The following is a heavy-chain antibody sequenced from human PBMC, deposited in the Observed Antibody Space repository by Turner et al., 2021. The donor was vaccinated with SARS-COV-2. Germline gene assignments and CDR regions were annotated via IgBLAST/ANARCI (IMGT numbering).Heavy chain of an antibody. Sequence: EVQLVESGGGLVKPGGSLRLSCPASGFTFSRYSMNWVRQAPGKGLEWVSSISSSSSYIYYADSVKGRFTISRDNAKNSLYLQMNSLRAEDTAVYYCARDHRPVVVPAAKRAGSYYYGMDVWGQGTTVTVSS. CDR1: GFTFSRYS. CDR2: ISSSSSYI. J-gene: IGHJ6*02. V-gene: IGHV3-21*01. D-gene: IGHD2-2*01. CDR3: ARDHRPVVVPAAKRAGSYYYGMDV.